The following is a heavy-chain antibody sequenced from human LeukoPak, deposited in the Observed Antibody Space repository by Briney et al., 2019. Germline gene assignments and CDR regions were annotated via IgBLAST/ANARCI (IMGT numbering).Heavy chain of an antibody. Sequence: GRSLRLSYAASGFTFDDYAMHWVRQAPGKGLEWVSSISSSSSYIYYADSVKGRFTISRDNAKNSLYLQMNSLRAEDTAVYYCARGVGIRDWFDPWGQGTLVTVSS. CDR1: GFTFDDYA. CDR3: ARGVGIRDWFDP. V-gene: IGHV3-21*01. CDR2: ISSSSSYI. J-gene: IGHJ5*02. D-gene: IGHD7-27*01.